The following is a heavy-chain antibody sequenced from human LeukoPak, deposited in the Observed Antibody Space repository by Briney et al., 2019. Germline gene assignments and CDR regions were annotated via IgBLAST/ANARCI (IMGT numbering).Heavy chain of an antibody. CDR1: GYTFTGYY. V-gene: IGHV1-2*02. J-gene: IGHJ3*02. D-gene: IGHD6-13*01. CDR3: ARVRRGIAAAAPNNALDI. Sequence: ASVKVSCKASGYTFTGYYMHWVRQAPGQGLEWMGWINPNSGGTNYAQKFQGRVTMTRDTSISTAYMELSRLRSDDTAVYYCARVRRGIAAAAPNNALDIWGQGTMVTVSS. CDR2: INPNSGGT.